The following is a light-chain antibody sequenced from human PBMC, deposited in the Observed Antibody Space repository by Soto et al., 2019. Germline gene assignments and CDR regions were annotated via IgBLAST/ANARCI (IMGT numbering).Light chain of an antibody. CDR2: KVD. CDR1: SSDLGGLNY. Sequence: QSALTQPASVSGSPGQSITIPCSGRSSDLGGLNYVSWYQQHPGKVPKLIIYKVDNRPSGISDRFSASKSGNTASLTISGLQAEDEAHYSCSSYTTVPSPQWVIAGGTKLTVL. CDR3: SSYTTVPSPQWV. V-gene: IGLV2-14*01. J-gene: IGLJ3*02.